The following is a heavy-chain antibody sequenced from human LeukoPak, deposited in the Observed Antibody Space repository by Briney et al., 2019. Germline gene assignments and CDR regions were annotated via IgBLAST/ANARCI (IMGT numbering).Heavy chain of an antibody. CDR2: IYYSGST. CDR1: GGSFSGYY. D-gene: IGHD1-26*01. V-gene: IGHV4-59*08. Sequence: SETLSLTCAVYGGSFSGYYWSWIRQPPGRGLEWIGYIYYSGSTNYNPSLKSQVTISVDTSKNQFSLKLSSVTAADTAVYYCARHMSEFSGGDAFDIWGQGTMVTVSS. CDR3: ARHMSEFSGGDAFDI. J-gene: IGHJ3*02.